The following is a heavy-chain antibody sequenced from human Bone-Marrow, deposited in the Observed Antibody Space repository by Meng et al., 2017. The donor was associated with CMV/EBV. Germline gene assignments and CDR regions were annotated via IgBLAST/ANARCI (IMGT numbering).Heavy chain of an antibody. J-gene: IGHJ4*02. Sequence: GESLKISCAASGFIFTDHYMDWVRQAPGKGLEWVGRIKHKANSYTTEYAASVKGRFTISRDDSKNSLFLQMNRLKTEDPAIYYCSKESTYDYGSGGSYFDYWGQGTLVTVSS. CDR3: SKESTYDYGSGGSYFDY. V-gene: IGHV3-72*01. CDR1: GFIFTDHY. D-gene: IGHD3-10*01. CDR2: IKHKANSYTT.